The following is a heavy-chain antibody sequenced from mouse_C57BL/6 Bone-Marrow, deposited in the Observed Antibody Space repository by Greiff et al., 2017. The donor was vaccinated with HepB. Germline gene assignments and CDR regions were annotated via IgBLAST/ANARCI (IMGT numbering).Heavy chain of an antibody. CDR1: GYTFTSYW. Sequence: QVQLQHPGAELVKPGASVKLSCKASGYTFTSYWMHWVKQRPGQGLEWIGMIHPNSGSTNYNEKFKSKATLTVDKSSSTAYMQLSSLTSEDSAVYYCAQDGYGNPWFAYWGQGTLVTVSA. CDR2: IHPNSGST. CDR3: AQDGYGNPWFAY. J-gene: IGHJ3*01. D-gene: IGHD2-1*01. V-gene: IGHV1-64*01.